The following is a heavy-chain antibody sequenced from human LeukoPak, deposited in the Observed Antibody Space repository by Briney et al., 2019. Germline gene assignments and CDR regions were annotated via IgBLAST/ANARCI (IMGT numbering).Heavy chain of an antibody. Sequence: SETLSLTCTVSGGSISSSSYYWGWIRQPPGKGLEWIGSIYYSGTTYYSPSLKSRVTKSVDTSRNQFSLKLSSVTAADTAVYYCARQPSRYCSGGSCYPIWGQGTLVTASS. CDR1: GGSISSSSYY. CDR2: IYYSGTT. D-gene: IGHD2-15*01. J-gene: IGHJ4*02. V-gene: IGHV4-39*01. CDR3: ARQPSRYCSGGSCYPI.